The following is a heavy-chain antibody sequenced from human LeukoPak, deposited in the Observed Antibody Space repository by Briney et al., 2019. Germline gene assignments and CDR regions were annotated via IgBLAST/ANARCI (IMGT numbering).Heavy chain of an antibody. CDR1: GFAFSNYD. CDR2: INTAADT. CDR3: VRAPPGTGWLIDH. J-gene: IGHJ4*02. D-gene: IGHD6-19*01. Sequence: PGGSLRLSCAASGFAFSNYDMLWVRQATGKGLEWVSAINTAADTYYPDPVKGRFTISRENAKSSLCLQMNSLRVGDTAVYYCVRAPPGTGWLIDHWGQGTLVAVSS. V-gene: IGHV3-13*04.